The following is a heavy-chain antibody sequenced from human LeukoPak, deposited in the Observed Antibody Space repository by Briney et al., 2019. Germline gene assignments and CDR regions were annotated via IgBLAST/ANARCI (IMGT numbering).Heavy chain of an antibody. Sequence: GASVKVSCKTSGYTFTMYGVSWVRQAPGRGLQWLGLISPRNGNTAYAQDLQGRVTMTTDTSTTTAYLELRSLRSDDTAIYYCARDLNYVTLGYNILADVGYYFDYWGQGSLVTVSS. J-gene: IGHJ4*02. CDR1: GYTFTMYG. CDR2: ISPRNGNT. D-gene: IGHD3-9*01. CDR3: ARDLNYVTLGYNILADVGYYFDY. V-gene: IGHV1-18*01.